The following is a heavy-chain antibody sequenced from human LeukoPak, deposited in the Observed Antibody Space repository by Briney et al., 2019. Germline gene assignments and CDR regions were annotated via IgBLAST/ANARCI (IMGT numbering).Heavy chain of an antibody. J-gene: IGHJ4*02. CDR2: IKQDGSEK. Sequence: GGSLRLSCAAPGFTFSSYWMSWVRQAPGKGLEWVANIKQDGSEKYYVDSVKGRFTISRDNAKNSLYLQMNSLRAEDTAVYYCARVLGYSSSLFDYWGQGTLVTVSS. CDR1: GFTFSSYW. CDR3: ARVLGYSSSLFDY. D-gene: IGHD6-6*01. V-gene: IGHV3-7*01.